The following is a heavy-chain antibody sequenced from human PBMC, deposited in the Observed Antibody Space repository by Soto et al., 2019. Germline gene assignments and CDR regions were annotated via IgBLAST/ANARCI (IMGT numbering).Heavy chain of an antibody. D-gene: IGHD3-22*01. CDR3: ARGIDYYDSSGYSPVTYFEY. Sequence: SETLPLTCAVSDYSISSGYYWVWIRQPPGKGLEWIGCIYHSENTYYNPSLKSRVTISIYTSKNQFSLKLSSVTAADTAMYYCARGIDYYDSSGYSPVTYFEYWGQGTMVTVSS. V-gene: IGHV4-38-2*01. CDR2: IYHSENT. J-gene: IGHJ4*02. CDR1: DYSISSGYY.